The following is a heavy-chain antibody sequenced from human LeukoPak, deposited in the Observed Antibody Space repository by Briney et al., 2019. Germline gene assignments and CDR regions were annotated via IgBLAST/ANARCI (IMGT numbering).Heavy chain of an antibody. CDR2: INPNSGGT. V-gene: IGHV1-2*02. D-gene: IGHD6-6*01. Sequence: ASVKVSCKASGYTFTGYYMHWVRQAPGQGLELMGWINPNSGGTNYAQKFQGRVTMTRDTSISTAYMELSRLRSDDTAVYYCARAEYSSSSGDYWGQGTLVTVSS. J-gene: IGHJ4*02. CDR1: GYTFTGYY. CDR3: ARAEYSSSSGDY.